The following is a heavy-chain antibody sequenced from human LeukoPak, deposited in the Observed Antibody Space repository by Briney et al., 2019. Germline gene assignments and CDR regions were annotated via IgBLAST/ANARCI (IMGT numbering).Heavy chain of an antibody. V-gene: IGHV1-8*01. CDR3: ARRRITMVRGVPRRAYNWFDP. CDR2: MNPNSGNT. CDR1: GYTFTSYD. D-gene: IGHD3-10*01. Sequence: ASVTVSCKASGYTFTSYDINWVRQATGQGLEWMGWMNPNSGNTGYAQTFQGRVTMTRNTSISTAYMELSSLRSEDTAVYYCARRRITMVRGVPRRAYNWFDPWGQGTLVTVSS. J-gene: IGHJ5*02.